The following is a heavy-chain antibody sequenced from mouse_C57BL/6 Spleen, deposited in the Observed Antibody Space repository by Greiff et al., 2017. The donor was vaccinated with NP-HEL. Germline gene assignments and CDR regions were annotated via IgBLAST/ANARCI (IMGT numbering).Heavy chain of an antibody. D-gene: IGHD2-4*01. CDR3: ARSGYDYGFDY. V-gene: IGHV1-82*01. CDR1: GYAFSSSW. J-gene: IGHJ2*01. CDR2: IYPGDGDT. Sequence: QVQLQQSGPELVKPGASVKISCKASGYAFSSSWMNWVKQRPGKGLEWIGRIYPGDGDTNYNGKFKGKATLTAAKSSSTAYMQLSSLTSEDSAVYFCARSGYDYGFDYWGQGTTLTVSS.